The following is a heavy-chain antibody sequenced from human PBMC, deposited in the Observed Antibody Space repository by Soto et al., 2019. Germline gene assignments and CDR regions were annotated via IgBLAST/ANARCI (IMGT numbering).Heavy chain of an antibody. Sequence: GGSLRLSCAASGFTFASYAMTWVRQAPGKGLEWVSTISGGGHNTYYADSVKGRFTISRDNSKNTLYLQMNSLRAEDTALYYCAKMETTVTTYFDSWGQGTLVTVSS. D-gene: IGHD4-17*01. CDR2: ISGGGHNT. J-gene: IGHJ4*02. CDR3: AKMETTVTTYFDS. V-gene: IGHV3-23*01. CDR1: GFTFASYA.